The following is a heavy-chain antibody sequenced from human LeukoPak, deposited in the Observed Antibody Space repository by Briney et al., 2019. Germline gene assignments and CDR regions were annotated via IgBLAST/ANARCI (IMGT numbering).Heavy chain of an antibody. CDR3: AKEHIVVVPAAIGKARFDP. J-gene: IGHJ5*02. CDR1: GFTFSSYA. Sequence: PGGSLRLSCAASGFTFSSYAMSWVRQAPGKGLEWVSAISGSGGSTYYADSVKGRFTISRDNSKNTLYPQMNSLRAEDTAVYYCAKEHIVVVPAAIGKARFDPWGQGTLVTVSS. D-gene: IGHD2-2*02. CDR2: ISGSGGST. V-gene: IGHV3-23*01.